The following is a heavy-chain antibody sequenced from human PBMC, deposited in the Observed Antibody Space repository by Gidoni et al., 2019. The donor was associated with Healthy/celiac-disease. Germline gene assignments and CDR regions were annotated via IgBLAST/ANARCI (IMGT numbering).Heavy chain of an antibody. CDR2: IYPGDSDT. V-gene: IGHV5-51*01. D-gene: IGHD3-10*01. CDR3: ARFRGSGSYHY. Sequence: EVQLVQSEAEVKKPGEPLKLSCKVSGYSFTSYWFGWVRQMPGKGLEWMGIIYPGDSDTRYSPAFQGQVTSSADKSISTAYLQWSSLKASDTAMYYCARFRGSGSYHYWGQGTLVTVSS. J-gene: IGHJ4*02. CDR1: GYSFTSYW.